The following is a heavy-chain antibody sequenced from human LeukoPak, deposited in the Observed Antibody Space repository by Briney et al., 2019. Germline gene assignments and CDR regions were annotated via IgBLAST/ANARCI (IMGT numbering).Heavy chain of an antibody. Sequence: SVTLSLKASGYTFTDYYLHWVRQAPGQGLEWMGWINPNSGGTNYAQKFRGRVTMTTDTSTSTAYMEPRSLRADDTAVYYCARPRAVAVFDSWGQGTLVTVSS. D-gene: IGHD6-19*01. CDR3: ARPRAVAVFDS. J-gene: IGHJ4*02. CDR2: INPNSGGT. V-gene: IGHV1-2*02. CDR1: GYTFTDYY.